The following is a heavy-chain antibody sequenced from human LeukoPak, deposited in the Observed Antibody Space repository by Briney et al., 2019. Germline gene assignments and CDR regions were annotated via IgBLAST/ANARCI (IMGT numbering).Heavy chain of an antibody. Sequence: SETLSLTCTVSGGSISSGSYYWGWIRQPPGKGLEWLGTVFYSGTTYYNPSLKSRVTISVDTSKNQFSLGLSSVTAADTAVYYCARLDSGDYFFDYWGQGTLVTVSS. V-gene: IGHV4-39*01. D-gene: IGHD4-17*01. CDR1: GGSISSGSYY. J-gene: IGHJ4*02. CDR2: VFYSGTT. CDR3: ARLDSGDYFFDY.